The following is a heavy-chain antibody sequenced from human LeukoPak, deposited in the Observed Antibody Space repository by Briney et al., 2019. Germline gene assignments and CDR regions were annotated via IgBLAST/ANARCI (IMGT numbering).Heavy chain of an antibody. CDR3: ARGYGSNLDYYYYMDV. D-gene: IGHD3-10*01. Sequence: PGGSLRLSCVISGFTFSMYGMHWVRQAPGKGLEWVAVISPDGSGKNYVDSVEGRFTISRDNSKNTLYVQMNSLRAEDTAVYFCARGYGSNLDYYYYMDVWGKGTTVTVSS. CDR2: ISPDGSGK. V-gene: IGHV3-30*03. CDR1: GFTFSMYG. J-gene: IGHJ6*03.